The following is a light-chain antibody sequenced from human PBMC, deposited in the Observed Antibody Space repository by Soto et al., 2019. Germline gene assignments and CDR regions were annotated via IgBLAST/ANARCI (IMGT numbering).Light chain of an antibody. CDR2: EGS. CDR1: SSDVGSYNL. J-gene: IGLJ2*01. CDR3: CSYAGSSTCERVV. V-gene: IGLV2-23*01. Sequence: QSVLTQPASVSGSPGQSITISCTGTSSDVGSYNLVSWYQQHPGKAPKLMIYEGSKRPSGVSNRFSGSKSGNTASLTISGLQAEDEADYYCCSYAGSSTCERVVFGGGTKLTVL.